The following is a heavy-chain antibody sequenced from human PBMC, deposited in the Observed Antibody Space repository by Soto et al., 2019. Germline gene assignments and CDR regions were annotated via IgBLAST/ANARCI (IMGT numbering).Heavy chain of an antibody. CDR2: IDPSDSYT. J-gene: IGHJ6*02. Sequence: GESLKISCKGSGYSFTSYWISWVRQMPGKGLEWMGRIDPSDSYTNYSPSFQGHVTISADKSISTAYLQWSSLKASDTAMYYCARHRRYCSGGSCYQFGMDVWGQGTTVTVSS. CDR1: GYSFTSYW. D-gene: IGHD2-15*01. CDR3: ARHRRYCSGGSCYQFGMDV. V-gene: IGHV5-10-1*01.